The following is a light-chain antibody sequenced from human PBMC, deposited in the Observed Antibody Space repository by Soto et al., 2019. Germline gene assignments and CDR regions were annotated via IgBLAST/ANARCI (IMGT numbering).Light chain of an antibody. V-gene: IGLV1-44*01. CDR2: TNN. CDR1: TSNIGSNL. J-gene: IGLJ1*01. Sequence: QSVVTRPPSASGTPGQRVTISCSGTTSNIGSNLVSWYQQLPGTAPNLLIHTNNKRPSGVPDRFTGSKSGTSASLAISGLQSEDEADYVCAVWDDSLAIYVFGTATKLTVL. CDR3: AVWDDSLAIYV.